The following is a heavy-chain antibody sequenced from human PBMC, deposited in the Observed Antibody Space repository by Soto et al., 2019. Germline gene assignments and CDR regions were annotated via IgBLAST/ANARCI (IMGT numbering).Heavy chain of an antibody. D-gene: IGHD6-6*01. Sequence: GGSLRLSCAASGFSFSSYAMSWVRQAPGKGLEWVSAISGSGGSTYYADSVHSRLTISRDNSKNTLYLQMNSLRAEDTALYYCAKWDRGSLSNFDYWGQGTLVTVSS. V-gene: IGHV3-23*01. CDR3: AKWDRGSLSNFDY. J-gene: IGHJ4*02. CDR2: ISGSGGST. CDR1: GFSFSSYA.